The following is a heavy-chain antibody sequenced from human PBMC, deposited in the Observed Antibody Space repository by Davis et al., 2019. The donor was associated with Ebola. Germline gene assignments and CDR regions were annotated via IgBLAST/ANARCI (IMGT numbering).Heavy chain of an antibody. V-gene: IGHV1-18*01. J-gene: IGHJ4*02. CDR1: GYTFTSYA. CDR3: ARAPRWELLRGDFDY. Sequence: ASVKVSCKASGYTFTSYAMHWVRQAPGQRLEWMGWISAYNGNTNYAQKLQGRVTMTTDTSTSTAYMELRSLRSDDTAVYYCARAPRWELLRGDFDYWGQGTLVTVSS. CDR2: ISAYNGNT. D-gene: IGHD1-26*01.